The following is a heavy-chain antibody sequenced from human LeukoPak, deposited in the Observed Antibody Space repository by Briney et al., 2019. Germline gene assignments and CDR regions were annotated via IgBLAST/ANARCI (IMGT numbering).Heavy chain of an antibody. Sequence: GGSLRLSCAASGFTFNYFWMHWVRQVPGKGLVWVSGINNDGTATYYADSVKGRFTISRDNAKNTVYLQMNGLRAEDTTVYYRATVTEHWGKGTLATVSS. V-gene: IGHV3-74*01. CDR3: ATVTEH. CDR1: GFTFNYFW. CDR2: INNDGTAT. J-gene: IGHJ1*01. D-gene: IGHD2-21*02.